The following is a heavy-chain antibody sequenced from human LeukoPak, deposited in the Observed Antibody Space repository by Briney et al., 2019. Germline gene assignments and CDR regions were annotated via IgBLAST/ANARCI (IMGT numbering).Heavy chain of an antibody. CDR3: VSFYETY. CDR1: GNYW. CDR2: INSDGSWT. J-gene: IGHJ4*02. Sequence: GGSLRLSCAASGNYWMHWVRQAPGKGLVWVSHINSDGSWTSYADSVKGRFTISKDNAKNTVYLQMNSLRAEDTAVYYCVSFYETYWGWGTLVTVSS. D-gene: IGHD2/OR15-2a*01. V-gene: IGHV3-74*01.